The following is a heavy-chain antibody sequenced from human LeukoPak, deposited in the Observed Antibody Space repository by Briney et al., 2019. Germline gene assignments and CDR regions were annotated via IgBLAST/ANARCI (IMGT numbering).Heavy chain of an antibody. D-gene: IGHD2-15*01. Sequence: SETLSLTCTVSGGSVSSGSNYWSWIRQPPGKGLEWIGYIYYSGSTNYNPSLKSRVTISVDTSKKQFSLKLSSVTAADTAVYYCARGTHCSGGSCYHFGYWGQGTLVTVSS. J-gene: IGHJ4*02. CDR1: GGSVSSGSNY. V-gene: IGHV4-61*01. CDR2: IYYSGST. CDR3: ARGTHCSGGSCYHFGY.